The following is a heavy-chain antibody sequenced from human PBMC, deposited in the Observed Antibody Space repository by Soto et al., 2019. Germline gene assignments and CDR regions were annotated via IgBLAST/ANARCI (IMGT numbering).Heavy chain of an antibody. V-gene: IGHV3-11*01. J-gene: IGHJ4*02. CDR2: ISSSGTTI. CDR3: ARNFPRYDY. CDR1: GFTFSDYY. D-gene: IGHD3-9*01. Sequence: GGSLRLSCAASGFTFSDYYMTWIRLAPGKGLEWVSYISSSGTTIYYADSVKGRFTISRDNAKKSLYLQMNSLRVEDTAVYYCARNFPRYDYWGQGTLVTVSS.